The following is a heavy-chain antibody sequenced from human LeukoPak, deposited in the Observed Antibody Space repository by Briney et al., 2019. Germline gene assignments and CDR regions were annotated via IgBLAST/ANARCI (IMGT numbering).Heavy chain of an antibody. D-gene: IGHD3-22*01. J-gene: IGHJ4*02. CDR3: AKDPIDTSGYYRPFDY. Sequence: GGSLRLSCAASGFTFSSYAMSWVRQAPGKGLEWVSAISGSGGSTYYADSVKGRFTISRDNSKNTLYLQMNSLRAEDTAVYYCAKDPIDTSGYYRPFDYWGQGTLVTVSS. CDR2: ISGSGGST. V-gene: IGHV3-23*01. CDR1: GFTFSSYA.